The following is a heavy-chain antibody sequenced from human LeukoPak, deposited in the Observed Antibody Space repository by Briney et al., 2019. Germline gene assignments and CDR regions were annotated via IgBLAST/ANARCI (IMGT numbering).Heavy chain of an antibody. CDR2: IYPDGRGK. Sequence: GGSLRLSCAASGFTFSTYWMSWVRQVPGKGLEWVANIYPDGRGKDYVDSVKGRFTISRDNAKRSLYLQMNSLRVEDTAVYFCASWGAGGNFWGQGTLVTDSS. J-gene: IGHJ4*02. D-gene: IGHD4-23*01. CDR3: ASWGAGGNF. CDR1: GFTFSTYW. V-gene: IGHV3-7*01.